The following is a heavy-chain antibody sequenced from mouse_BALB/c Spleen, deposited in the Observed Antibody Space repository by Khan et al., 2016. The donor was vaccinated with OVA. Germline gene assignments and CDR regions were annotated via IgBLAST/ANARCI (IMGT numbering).Heavy chain of an antibody. CDR3: ASHLTGSFAY. CDR1: GFTFCSYS. V-gene: IGHV5-6*01. CDR2: ISSGGDYT. J-gene: IGHJ3*01. D-gene: IGHD4-1*01. Sequence: EVELVESGGDLVKPGGSLKLSCAASGFTFCSYSMSWVRQTPDKRLEWVATISSGGDYTYYPDNVKGRFTISRDNAKNTLYLQMSSLKSEDTAMYYCASHLTGSFAYWGQGTLVTVSA.